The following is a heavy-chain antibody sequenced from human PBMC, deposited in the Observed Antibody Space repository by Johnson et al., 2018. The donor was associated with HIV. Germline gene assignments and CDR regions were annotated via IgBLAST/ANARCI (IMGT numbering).Heavy chain of an antibody. CDR1: GFTFDDYG. CDR2: IWYDGSNV. D-gene: IGHD5-24*01. V-gene: IGHV3-33*06. Sequence: QVQLVESGGGVVQPGRSLRLSCAASGFTFDDYGMSWVRQAPGKGLEWVAAIWYDGSNVYYADSVRGRFTISRDNSKNTLYLQMDSLRAEDTAIYYCAKDAPQEKAFDIWGQGTMVTVSS. CDR3: AKDAPQEKAFDI. J-gene: IGHJ3*02.